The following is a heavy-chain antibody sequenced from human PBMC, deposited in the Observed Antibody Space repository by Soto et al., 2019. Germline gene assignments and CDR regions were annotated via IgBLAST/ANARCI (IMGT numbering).Heavy chain of an antibody. V-gene: IGHV3-30*18. CDR1: GFTFSSYG. Sequence: GGSLRLSCAASGFTFSSYGMHWVRQAPGKGLEWVAVISYDGSNKYYADSVKGRFTISRDNSKNTLYLQMNSLRAEDTAVYYCAKCGRLLWFGELFLDYWGQGTLVTVSS. CDR3: AKCGRLLWFGELFLDY. J-gene: IGHJ4*02. D-gene: IGHD3-10*01. CDR2: ISYDGSNK.